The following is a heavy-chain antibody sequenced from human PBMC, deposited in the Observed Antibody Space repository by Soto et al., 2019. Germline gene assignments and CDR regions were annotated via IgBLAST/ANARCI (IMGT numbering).Heavy chain of an antibody. CDR1: GFTFSSYS. V-gene: IGHV3-21*01. Sequence: EVQLVESGGGLVKPGGSLRLSCAASGFTFSSYSMNWVRQAPGKGLEWVSSISSSSSYIYYADSVKGRFTISRDNAKNSLYLQMNRLRAEDTAVYYCARGVPRWLQLLDAFDIWGQGTMVTVSS. CDR2: ISSSSSYI. J-gene: IGHJ3*02. D-gene: IGHD5-12*01. CDR3: ARGVPRWLQLLDAFDI.